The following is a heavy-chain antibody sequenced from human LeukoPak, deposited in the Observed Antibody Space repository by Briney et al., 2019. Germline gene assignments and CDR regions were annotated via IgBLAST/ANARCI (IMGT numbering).Heavy chain of an antibody. CDR1: GFSFSSYW. D-gene: IGHD6-6*01. CDR2: IDSDGGST. CDR3: ARLGGSSPFDY. Sequence: GGSLRLSCAASGFSFSSYWMHWVRQAPGKGLVWVSRIDSDGGSTTYADSVKGRFTISRDNAKNTLYLQMNSLRADDTAVYYCARLGGSSPFDYWGQGTLVTVSS. V-gene: IGHV3-74*01. J-gene: IGHJ4*02.